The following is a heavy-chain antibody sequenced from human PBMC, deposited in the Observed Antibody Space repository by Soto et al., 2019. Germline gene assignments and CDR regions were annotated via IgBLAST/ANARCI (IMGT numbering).Heavy chain of an antibody. J-gene: IGHJ6*02. CDR2: ISSSSSYI. CDR3: ARLSGDHSAFFSYGMDA. Sequence: GGSLRLSCAASLFTASSYSMNWVRQAPGKGLEWVSSISSSSSYIYYADSVKGRFTISRDNARNTLSLQMNSLRADDTAVYYCARLSGDHSAFFSYGMDAWGQGTTVTVSS. V-gene: IGHV3-21*01. D-gene: IGHD2-21*01. CDR1: LFTASSYS.